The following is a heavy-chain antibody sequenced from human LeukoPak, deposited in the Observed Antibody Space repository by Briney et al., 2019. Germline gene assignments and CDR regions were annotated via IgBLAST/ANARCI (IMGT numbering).Heavy chain of an antibody. Sequence: GGSPRLSCAASGFTFSSYGMHWVRQAPGKGLEWVAVIWYDGSNKYYADSVKGRFTISRDNSKSTLYMQMNSLRVEDTAVYYCARDELAVAKKGFLDSWGEGTLVTVSS. CDR2: IWYDGSNK. V-gene: IGHV3-33*01. D-gene: IGHD6-19*01. CDR3: ARDELAVAKKGFLDS. J-gene: IGHJ4*02. CDR1: GFTFSSYG.